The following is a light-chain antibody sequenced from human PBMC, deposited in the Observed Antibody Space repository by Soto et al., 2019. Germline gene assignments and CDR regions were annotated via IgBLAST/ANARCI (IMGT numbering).Light chain of an antibody. CDR3: QQYNSYSRT. CDR2: LAS. J-gene: IGKJ1*01. CDR1: QSISSS. V-gene: IGKV1-5*03. Sequence: DIQMTQSPSTLSASVGDRVSITWRASQSISSSLAWYQQKPGKAPKLLIHLASSLESGVPSRFSGSGSGTEFTLTISSLQPDDFATYYCQQYNSYSRTFGQGTKVDI.